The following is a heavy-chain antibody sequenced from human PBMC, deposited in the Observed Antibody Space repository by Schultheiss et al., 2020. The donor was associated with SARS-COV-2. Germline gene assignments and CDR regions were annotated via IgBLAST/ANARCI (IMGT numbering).Heavy chain of an antibody. CDR2: INHSGST. Sequence: SQTLSLTCTVSGGSISSYYWSWIRQPPGKGLEWIGEINHSGSTNYNPSLKSRVTMSVDTSKNQFSLKLSSVTAADTAVYYCARSAGWFDPWGQGTLVTVSS. J-gene: IGHJ5*02. V-gene: IGHV4-59*08. CDR3: ARSAGWFDP. CDR1: GGSISSYY.